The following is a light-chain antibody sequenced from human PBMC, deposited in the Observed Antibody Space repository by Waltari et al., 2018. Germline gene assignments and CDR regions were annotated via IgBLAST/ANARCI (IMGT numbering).Light chain of an antibody. CDR1: QSVLYSPNNKNY. J-gene: IGKJ5*01. V-gene: IGKV4-1*01. CDR3: QQHYSTPFT. CDR2: WAS. Sequence: DILMTQSPDSLAVSLGERAPINCKSSQSVLYSPNNKNYLAGYQEKPGQPPKVLIYWASTRESGVPDRFSGSGSETDFSLTISGLQAEDVAVYYCQQHYSTPFTFGQGTRLEIK.